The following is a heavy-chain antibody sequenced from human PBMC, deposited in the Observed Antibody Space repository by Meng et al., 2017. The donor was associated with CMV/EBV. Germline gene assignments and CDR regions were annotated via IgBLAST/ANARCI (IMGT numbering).Heavy chain of an antibody. CDR3: AREEGIAARSDWFDP. CDR1: GYTFTSYY. CDR2: INPSGGST. J-gene: IGHJ5*02. D-gene: IGHD6-6*01. Sequence: GQLVQSGAEVKKPGASVKVSCKASGYTFTSYYMHWVRQAPGLGLEWMGIINPSGGSTSYAQKFQGRVTMTRDTSTSTVYMELSSLRSEDTAVYYCAREEGIAARSDWFDPWGQGTLVTVSS. V-gene: IGHV1-46*01.